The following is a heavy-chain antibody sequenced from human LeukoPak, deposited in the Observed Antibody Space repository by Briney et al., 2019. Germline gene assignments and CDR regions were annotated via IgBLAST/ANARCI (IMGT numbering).Heavy chain of an antibody. Sequence: PGGSLRLSCVASGFTFSSYSMNWVRQAPGKGLEWVSFISSSSSTIYYADSVKGRFTISRDNAKNSLYLQMNSLRAEDTAVYYCARDGTVLRFLEWFYYMDVWGKGTTVTVSS. J-gene: IGHJ6*03. D-gene: IGHD3-3*01. CDR1: GFTFSSYS. CDR3: ARDGTVLRFLEWFYYMDV. CDR2: ISSSSSTI. V-gene: IGHV3-48*01.